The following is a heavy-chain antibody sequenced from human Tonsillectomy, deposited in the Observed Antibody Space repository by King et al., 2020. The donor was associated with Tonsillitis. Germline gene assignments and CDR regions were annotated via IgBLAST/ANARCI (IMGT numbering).Heavy chain of an antibody. Sequence: QLQESGPGLVKPSQTLSLTCTVSGGSISSGSYYWSWIRQPAGKGLEWIGRIYTSGSTNYNPSLKSRVTMSVDTSKNQFSLKLSSVTAADTAVYYCARDSGGRYFDYWCQGPLVTVSS. CDR2: IYTSGST. CDR1: GGSISSGSYY. CDR3: ARDSGGRYFDY. V-gene: IGHV4-61*02. D-gene: IGHD2-15*01. J-gene: IGHJ4*02.